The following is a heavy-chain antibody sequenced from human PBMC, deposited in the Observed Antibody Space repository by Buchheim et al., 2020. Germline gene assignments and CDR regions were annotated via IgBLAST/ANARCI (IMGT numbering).Heavy chain of an antibody. D-gene: IGHD2-2*01. J-gene: IGHJ4*02. CDR2: ISYDGSNQ. Sequence: QVQLVESGGGVVQPGRSLRLSCAASGFTFSSYAMHWVRQAPGKGLEWVAVISYDGSNQYYADSVKGRVTISRDSSKNTLDLQINRLRAEDTAVYYCASGPRTRYYFDNWGQGTL. CDR3: ASGPRTRYYFDN. V-gene: IGHV3-30*01. CDR1: GFTFSSYA.